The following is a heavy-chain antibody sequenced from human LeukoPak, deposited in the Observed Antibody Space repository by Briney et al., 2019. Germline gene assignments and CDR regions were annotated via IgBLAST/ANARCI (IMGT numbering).Heavy chain of an antibody. D-gene: IGHD3-22*01. CDR2: FDPEDGET. CDR1: GYTLTELS. J-gene: IGHJ4*02. Sequence: GASVKVSCKVSGYTLTELSMHWVRQAPGKGLEWMGGFDPEDGETIYAQKFQGRVTITADKSTSTAYMELSSLRSEDTAVYYCARDLRDSYYYDSSGYYGDYWGQGTLVTVSS. V-gene: IGHV1-24*01. CDR3: ARDLRDSYYYDSSGYYGDY.